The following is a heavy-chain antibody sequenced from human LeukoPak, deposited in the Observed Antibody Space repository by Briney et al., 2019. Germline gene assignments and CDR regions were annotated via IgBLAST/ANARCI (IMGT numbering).Heavy chain of an antibody. D-gene: IGHD3/OR15-3a*01. CDR3: ARQTGSGLFILP. J-gene: IGHJ4*02. CDR2: IYTSGST. Sequence: SETLSLTCTVSGGSISSYYWSWVRQPAGKGLEWIGRIYTSGSTNYNPSLKSRVSMSVDTSKNQFSLRLTSVTAADTAVYYCARQTGSGLFILPGGQGTLVTVSS. CDR1: GGSISSYY. V-gene: IGHV4-4*07.